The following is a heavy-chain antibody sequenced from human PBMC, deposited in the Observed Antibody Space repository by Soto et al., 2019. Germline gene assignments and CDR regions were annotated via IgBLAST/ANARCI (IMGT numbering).Heavy chain of an antibody. CDR2: IWYDGSNK. CDR3: ARGVGATYFDY. V-gene: IGHV3-33*01. D-gene: IGHD1-26*01. CDR1: GFTFSSYG. Sequence: QVQLVESGGGVVQPGRSLRLSCAASGFTFSSYGMHWVRQAPGKGLEWVAVIWYDGSNKYYADSVKGRLTISRDNSKNTLYLQMNSLRAEDTAVYYCARGVGATYFDYWGQGTLVTVSS. J-gene: IGHJ4*02.